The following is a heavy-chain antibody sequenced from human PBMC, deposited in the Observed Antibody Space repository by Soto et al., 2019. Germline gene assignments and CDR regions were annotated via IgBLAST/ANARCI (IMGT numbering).Heavy chain of an antibody. J-gene: IGHJ6*02. V-gene: IGHV3-48*03. Sequence: LGLSCAASGFTFSSYEMNWVRRAPGKGLEWISSITSRGTTVYYSDSVKGRFTISRDNIKNSLLLEMNSLRAEDTAVYYCAREGGASSAEIHGSLNYGMDVWGQGTTVTVSS. CDR1: GFTFSSYE. CDR3: AREGGASSAEIHGSLNYGMDV. D-gene: IGHD6-6*01. CDR2: ITSRGTTV.